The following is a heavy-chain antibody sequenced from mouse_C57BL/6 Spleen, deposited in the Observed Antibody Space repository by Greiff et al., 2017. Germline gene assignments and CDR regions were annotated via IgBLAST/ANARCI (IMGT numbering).Heavy chain of an antibody. CDR1: GYAFSSNW. J-gene: IGHJ2*01. V-gene: IGHV1-80*01. D-gene: IGHD4-1*01. Sequence: VQLQQSGAELVKPGASVKISCKASGYAFSSNWLNWVKQRPGKGLDWIGQINPGDGDTNYNGKFKGKATLTADKSSSTAYMQLSSLTSADSAVYFCARDWDFFDYWGQGITLTVSS. CDR3: ARDWDFFDY. CDR2: INPGDGDT.